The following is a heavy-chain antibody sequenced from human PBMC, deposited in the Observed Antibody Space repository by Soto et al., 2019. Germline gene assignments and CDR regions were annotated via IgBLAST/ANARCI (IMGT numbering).Heavy chain of an antibody. J-gene: IGHJ4*02. CDR3: AGLRATFDY. CDR1: GGSFSNDY. CDR2: INHSGST. Sequence: SETLSLTCAVYGGSFSNDYWNWIRQPPGKGLEWIGEINHSGSTNYNASLRSRVTISVDKSKNQFSLKLSSVTAADTAVYYCAGLRATFDYWGQGTLVTVSS. V-gene: IGHV4-34*01.